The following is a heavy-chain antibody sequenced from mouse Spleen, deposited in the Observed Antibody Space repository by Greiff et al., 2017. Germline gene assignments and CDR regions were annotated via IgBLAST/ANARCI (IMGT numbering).Heavy chain of an antibody. CDR3: ARSNYVDWFAY. CDR2: ISSGSSTI. Sequence: DVQLQESGGGLVKPGGSLKLSCAASGFTFSDYGMHWVRQAPEKGLEWVAYISSGSSTIYYADTVKGRFTISRDNAKNTLFLQMTSLRSEDTAMYYCARSNYVDWFAYWGQGTLVTVSA. D-gene: IGHD2-5*01. V-gene: IGHV5-17*01. CDR1: GFTFSDYG. J-gene: IGHJ3*01.